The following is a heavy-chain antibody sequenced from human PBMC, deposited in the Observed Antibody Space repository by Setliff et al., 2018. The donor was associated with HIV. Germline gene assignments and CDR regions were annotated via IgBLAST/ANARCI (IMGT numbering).Heavy chain of an antibody. D-gene: IGHD1-26*01. J-gene: IGHJ4*02. Sequence: GGSLRLSCAASGFTFSSYAMSWVRQAPGKGLDWVSAISSSGGTKYYADSVKGRFTISRDNAKNSLYLQMNSLRAEDMAIYYCTRDPVGAVLSYFDYWGQGSLVTVSS. CDR3: TRDPVGAVLSYFDY. V-gene: IGHV3-23*01. CDR2: ISSSGGTK. CDR1: GFTFSSYA.